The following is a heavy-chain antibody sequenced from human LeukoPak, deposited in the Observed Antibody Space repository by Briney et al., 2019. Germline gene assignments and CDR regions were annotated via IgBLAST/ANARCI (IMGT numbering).Heavy chain of an antibody. CDR1: GFTFDDYA. V-gene: IGHV3-43D*03. D-gene: IGHD2-15*01. Sequence: GGSLRLSCAASGFTFDDYAMHWVRQAPGKGLEWVSLISWNGGTTYYADSVKGRFTISRDNNKNSLYLQMNSLRAEDTALYYCAKDGVVAALGDNWFDPWGQGTLVTVSS. CDR2: ISWNGGTT. J-gene: IGHJ5*02. CDR3: AKDGVVAALGDNWFDP.